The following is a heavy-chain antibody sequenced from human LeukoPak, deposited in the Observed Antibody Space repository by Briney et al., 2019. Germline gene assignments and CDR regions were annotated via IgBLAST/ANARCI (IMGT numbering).Heavy chain of an antibody. CDR1: GGSISSDY. J-gene: IGHJ3*02. D-gene: IGHD3-10*01. Sequence: KPSETLSLTCTVSGGSISSDYWSWIRQPPGKGLEWIGYIYHSGSTYYNPSLKSRVTISVDTSKNQFSLKLSSVTAADTAVYYCARGNLMVRGVASGAFDIWGQGTMVTVSP. V-gene: IGHV4-59*12. CDR3: ARGNLMVRGVASGAFDI. CDR2: IYHSGST.